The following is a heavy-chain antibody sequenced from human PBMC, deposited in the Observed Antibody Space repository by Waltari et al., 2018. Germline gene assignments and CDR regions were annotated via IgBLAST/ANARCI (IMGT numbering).Heavy chain of an antibody. V-gene: IGHV3-30-3*01. J-gene: IGHJ6*02. Sequence: QVQMVESGGDMVQPGRSLRLPCAASGFTFNIYAMHWVRQAPGKGLGWVAAITKDGVDKHDADAVKGRFTSSRDNSKSTVDLQMSSLRAEDTALYYCARDWDVWGQGTTVTVSS. CDR3: ARDWDV. CDR1: GFTFNIYA. CDR2: ITKDGVDK.